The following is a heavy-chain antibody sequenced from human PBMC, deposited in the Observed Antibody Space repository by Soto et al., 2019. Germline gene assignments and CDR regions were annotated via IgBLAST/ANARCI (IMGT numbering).Heavy chain of an antibody. J-gene: IGHJ4*02. CDR1: SGSITSEQR. CDR3: ARSFGWYAIDH. V-gene: IGHV4-4*02. D-gene: IGHD6-19*01. Sequence: QMQLQESGPGLVKPSETLSLICTVSSGSITSEQRWSWVRQPPGKGLEWIGEIHHSGSTNENPSRRSRVTMSVDKSKTQFSLKLNSVTAADTAVYFCARSFGWYAIDHWGQGTLVIVSS. CDR2: IHHSGST.